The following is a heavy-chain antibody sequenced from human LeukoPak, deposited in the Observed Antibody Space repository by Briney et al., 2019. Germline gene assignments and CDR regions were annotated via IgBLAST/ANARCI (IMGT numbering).Heavy chain of an antibody. D-gene: IGHD4-17*01. Sequence: PGGPLRLSCTASGFTFNKYDIHWVRQSPGKARVWLAHVSYDGNNKYYADSVKGGFTVSRDNSQNTLYLQMHSLKTEDTAVYYCAKVDYGDYPYYYFYMDVWGKGTAVTVSS. CDR3: AKVDYGDYPYYYFYMDV. CDR2: VSYDGNNK. V-gene: IGHV3-30*18. CDR1: GFTFNKYD. J-gene: IGHJ6*03.